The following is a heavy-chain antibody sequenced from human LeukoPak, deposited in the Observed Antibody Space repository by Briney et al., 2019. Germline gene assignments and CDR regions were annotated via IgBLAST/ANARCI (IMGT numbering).Heavy chain of an antibody. CDR1: GGSISSSSYY. D-gene: IGHD3-22*01. V-gene: IGHV4-39*01. Sequence: RTSGTLSLTCTVSGGSISSSSYYWGWIRQPPGKGLEWIGSIYYSGSTYYNPSLKSRVTISVDTSKNQFSLKLSSVTAADTAAYYCARVVSYYYDSSGYYQHWYFDLWGRGTLVTVS. CDR3: ARVVSYYYDSSGYYQHWYFDL. J-gene: IGHJ2*01. CDR2: IYYSGST.